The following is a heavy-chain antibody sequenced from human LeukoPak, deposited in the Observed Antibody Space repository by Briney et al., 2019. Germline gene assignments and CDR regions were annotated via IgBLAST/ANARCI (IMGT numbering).Heavy chain of an antibody. D-gene: IGHD3-16*01. CDR2: ISGSGGST. Sequence: GGSLRLSCAASGFTFSNYVMAWVRQAPGKGLEWVSAISGSGGSTYYADSVKGRFTISRDNSKNTLYLQMNSLRAEDTAVYYCAKVSRISLRGSQYGMDVWGKGTTVTVSS. CDR3: AKVSRISLRGSQYGMDV. V-gene: IGHV3-23*01. J-gene: IGHJ6*04. CDR1: GFTFSNYV.